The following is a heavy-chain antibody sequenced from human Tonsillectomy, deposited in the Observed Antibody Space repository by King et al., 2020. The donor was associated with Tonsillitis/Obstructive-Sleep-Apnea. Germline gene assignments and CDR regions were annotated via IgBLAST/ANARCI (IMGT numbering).Heavy chain of an antibody. J-gene: IGHJ6*03. V-gene: IGHV5-51*01. CDR3: ARGGTEYYYYMDV. CDR2: IYPGDSDT. Sequence: QLVQSGAEVKKPGESLKISCKGSGYSFTRYWIGWVRQMPGKGLEWLGLIYPGDSDTRYNPSFQGQVTISADKSSSTAYLQWSSLKASDTAMYYCARGGTEYYYYMDVWGKGTTVTVSS. CDR1: GYSFTRYW. D-gene: IGHD2-15*01.